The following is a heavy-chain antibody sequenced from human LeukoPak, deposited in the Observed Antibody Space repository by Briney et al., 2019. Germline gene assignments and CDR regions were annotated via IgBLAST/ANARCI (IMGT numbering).Heavy chain of an antibody. Sequence: SVKVSCKASGGTFSSYAISWVRQAPGQGLEWMGRIIPILGIAIYAQKFQGRVTMTEDTSTDTAYMELSSLRSEDTAVYYCAYRPPGDESFDIWGQGTMVTVSS. CDR1: GGTFSSYA. V-gene: IGHV1-69*04. J-gene: IGHJ3*02. CDR2: IIPILGIA. D-gene: IGHD3-16*01. CDR3: AYRPPGDESFDI.